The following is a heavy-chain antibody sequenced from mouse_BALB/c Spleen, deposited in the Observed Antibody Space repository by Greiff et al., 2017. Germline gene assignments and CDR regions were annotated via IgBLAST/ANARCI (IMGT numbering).Heavy chain of an antibody. CDR2: IWGDGST. CDR1: GFSLTGYG. V-gene: IGHV2-6-7*01. J-gene: IGHJ1*01. CDR3: ARNWYFDV. Sequence: QVQLQQSGPGLVAPSQSLSITCTVSGFSLTGYGVNWVRQPPGKGLEWLGMIWGDGSTDYNSALKSRLSISKDNSKSQVFFKMNSLQANDTAIYYCARNWYFDVWGAGTTVTVSS.